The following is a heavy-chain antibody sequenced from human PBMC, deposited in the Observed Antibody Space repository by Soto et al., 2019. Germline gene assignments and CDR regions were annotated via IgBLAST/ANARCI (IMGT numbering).Heavy chain of an antibody. CDR3: ARTDYYYDSSGYCHTPGDNWFDP. V-gene: IGHV4-59*01. Sequence: SETLSLTCTVSGGSISSYYWSWIRQPPGKGLEWIGYIYYSGSTNYNPSLKSRVTISVDTSKNQFSLKLSSVTAADTAVYYCARTDYYYDSSGYCHTPGDNWFDPWGQGTLVTVSS. CDR1: GGSISSYY. D-gene: IGHD3-22*01. J-gene: IGHJ5*02. CDR2: IYYSGST.